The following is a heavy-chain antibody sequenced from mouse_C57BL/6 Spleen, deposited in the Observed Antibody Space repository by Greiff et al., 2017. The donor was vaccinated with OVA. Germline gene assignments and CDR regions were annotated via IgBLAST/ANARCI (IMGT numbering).Heavy chain of an antibody. CDR1: GYTFTDYY. V-gene: IGHV1-76*01. CDR3: ANSGTGFDY. Sequence: VQRVESGAELVRPGASVKLSCKASGYTFTDYYINWVKQRPGQGLEWIARIYPGSGNTYYNEKFKGKATLTAEKSSSTAYMQLSSLTSEDSAVYFCANSGTGFDYWGQGTTLTVSS. D-gene: IGHD4-1*01. J-gene: IGHJ2*01. CDR2: IYPGSGNT.